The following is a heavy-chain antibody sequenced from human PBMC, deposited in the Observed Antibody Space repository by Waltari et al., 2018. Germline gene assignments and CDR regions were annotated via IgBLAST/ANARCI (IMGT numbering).Heavy chain of an antibody. D-gene: IGHD3-10*01. CDR2: IYPGDSDT. CDR3: ARSAMVQGVIHYGMDV. Sequence: EVQLVQSGAEVKKPGESLKISCKGSGSSFTSYWIGWVRQRPGKGLEWMGIIYPGDSDTRYSPSFQGQVTISDDKSISTAYLQWSSLKASDTAMYYCARSAMVQGVIHYGMDVWGQGTTVTVSS. J-gene: IGHJ6*02. CDR1: GSSFTSYW. V-gene: IGHV5-51*03.